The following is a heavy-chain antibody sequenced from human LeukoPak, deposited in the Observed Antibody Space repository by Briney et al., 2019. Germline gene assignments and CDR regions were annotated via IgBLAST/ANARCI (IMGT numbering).Heavy chain of an antibody. CDR2: IIPILGIA. Sequence: ASVKVSCKASGGTFSSYAISWVRQAPGQGLEWMGRIIPILGIANYAQKFQGRVTITADKSTSTAYMELSSLRSEDTAVYYCARESRIAVAGSYFDYWGQGTLVTVSS. CDR3: ARESRIAVAGSYFDY. CDR1: GGTFSSYA. V-gene: IGHV1-69*04. D-gene: IGHD6-19*01. J-gene: IGHJ4*02.